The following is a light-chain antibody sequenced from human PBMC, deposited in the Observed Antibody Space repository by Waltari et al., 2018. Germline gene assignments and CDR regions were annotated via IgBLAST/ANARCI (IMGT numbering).Light chain of an antibody. V-gene: IGLV2-14*03. Sequence: QSALTQPASVSGSPGQSITLSCPGTSSDVRAYDYVSWYQQHPGKAPKLIIFDVSNRPSGVSNRFSGSKSGNTASLTISGLQAEDEADYYCSSYISSSTLELFGGGTSLTVL. J-gene: IGLJ2*01. CDR3: SSYISSSTLEL. CDR2: DVS. CDR1: SSDVRAYDY.